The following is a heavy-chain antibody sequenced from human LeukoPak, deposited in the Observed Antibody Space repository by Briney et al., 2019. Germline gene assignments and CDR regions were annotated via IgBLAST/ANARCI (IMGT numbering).Heavy chain of an antibody. CDR3: TKAGPDTYAFDI. D-gene: IGHD2/OR15-2a*01. CDR2: LSSSGLSP. J-gene: IGHJ3*02. Sequence: GGSLRLSCAGSGFSFNNYAMYWVRQAPGKGLEWVSALSSSGLSPYSADSVKGRFSISRDISKNTLYLQMNSLRAEDTAVYYCTKAGPDTYAFDIWGQGTMVTVSS. V-gene: IGHV3-23*01. CDR1: GFSFNNYA.